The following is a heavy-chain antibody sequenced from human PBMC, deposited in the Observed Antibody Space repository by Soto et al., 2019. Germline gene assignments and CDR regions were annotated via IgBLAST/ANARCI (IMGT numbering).Heavy chain of an antibody. J-gene: IGHJ6*02. CDR3: ARGRAAAKNYYYYGMDV. V-gene: IGHV1-18*01. CDR2: ISAYNGNT. D-gene: IGHD6-13*01. Sequence: ASVKVSCKASGYTFTSYGISWVRQAPGQGLEWMGWISAYNGNTNYAQKLQGRVTMTTDTSTSTAYMELRSLRSDDTAVYYCARGRAAAKNYYYYGMDVWGQGTTVTAP. CDR1: GYTFTSYG.